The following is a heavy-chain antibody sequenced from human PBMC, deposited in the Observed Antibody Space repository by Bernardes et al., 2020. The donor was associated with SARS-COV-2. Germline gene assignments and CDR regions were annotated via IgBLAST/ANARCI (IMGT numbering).Heavy chain of an antibody. CDR1: GFIVSRNY. CDR3: AARYGSGYYSYYNGMDV. V-gene: IGHV3-53*01. J-gene: IGHJ6*02. CDR2: IYSVGST. D-gene: IGHD2-15*01. Sequence: GGSLRLSCAASGFIVSRNYLSWVRQAPGKGLEWVSIIYSVGSTYYADSVKGRFTISRDYFKNTVYLQMDGLRAEDTAVYYCAARYGSGYYSYYNGMDVWGQGTTVTVSS.